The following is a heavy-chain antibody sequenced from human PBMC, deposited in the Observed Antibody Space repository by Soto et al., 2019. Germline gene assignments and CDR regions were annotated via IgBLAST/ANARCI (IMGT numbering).Heavy chain of an antibody. J-gene: IGHJ4*02. CDR3: ARTHWVSGTEY. CDR1: GGSMTGYF. Sequence: QVQLQESGPGLVKPSETLSLTCTVSGGSMTGYFWSWIRQPAGKALEWIGHVYNSGNTDYNPSLASRITMAGDTSKRQFYLKVKSVTAADTAVYYCARTHWVSGTEYWGQGILVTVSS. V-gene: IGHV4-4*07. CDR2: VYNSGNT. D-gene: IGHD6-19*01.